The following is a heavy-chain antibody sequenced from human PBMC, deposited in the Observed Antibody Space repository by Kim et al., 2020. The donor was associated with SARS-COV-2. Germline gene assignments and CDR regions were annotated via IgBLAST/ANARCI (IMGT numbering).Heavy chain of an antibody. CDR2: ST. J-gene: IGHJ4*02. CDR3: AADHGNSWIRD. Sequence: STYYADSVEGRFTISRDNSKNTLSLQLNNLRAEDTAIYYCAADHGNSWIRDWGQGTLITVSS. D-gene: IGHD6-13*01. V-gene: IGHV3-66*01.